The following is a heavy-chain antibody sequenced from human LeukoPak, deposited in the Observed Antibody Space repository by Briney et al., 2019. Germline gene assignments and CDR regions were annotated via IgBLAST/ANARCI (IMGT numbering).Heavy chain of an antibody. CDR1: GFTFSSYA. Sequence: GGSLRLSCAASGFTFSSYAMHWVRQAPGKGLEWVAVTSYDGSTKYYADSVKGRFTISRDNSKNTLYLQMNSLRAEDTAVYYCARGAIGGYSYGSDYWGQGTLVTVSS. CDR3: ARGAIGGYSYGSDY. V-gene: IGHV3-30*14. D-gene: IGHD5-18*01. J-gene: IGHJ4*02. CDR2: TSYDGSTK.